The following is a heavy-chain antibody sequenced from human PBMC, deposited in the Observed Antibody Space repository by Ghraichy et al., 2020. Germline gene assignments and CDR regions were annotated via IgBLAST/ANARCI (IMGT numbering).Heavy chain of an antibody. J-gene: IGHJ4*02. CDR3: AKDIGGASSN. CDR2: ISWNSGSI. D-gene: IGHD1-26*01. CDR1: GFTFDDYA. Sequence: SLNISCAASGFTFDDYAMHWVRQAPGKGLEWVSGISWNSGSIGYADSVKGRFTISRDNAKNSLYLQMNSLRAEDTALYYCAKDIGGASSNWGQGTLVTVSS. V-gene: IGHV3-9*01.